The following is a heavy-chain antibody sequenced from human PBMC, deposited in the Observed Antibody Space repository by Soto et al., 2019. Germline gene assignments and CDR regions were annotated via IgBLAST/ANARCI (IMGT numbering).Heavy chain of an antibody. Sequence: ASVKVSCKASGYTFTGYYMYWVRQAPGQGLEWVGWINPNSGGTNYAQKFQGWVTMTRDTSISTAYMELSRLRSDDTAVYYCARDGSVVGRLVNYYYYGMDVWGQGTTVTVSS. CDR3: ARDGSVVGRLVNYYYYGMDV. D-gene: IGHD2-15*01. V-gene: IGHV1-2*04. J-gene: IGHJ6*02. CDR2: INPNSGGT. CDR1: GYTFTGYY.